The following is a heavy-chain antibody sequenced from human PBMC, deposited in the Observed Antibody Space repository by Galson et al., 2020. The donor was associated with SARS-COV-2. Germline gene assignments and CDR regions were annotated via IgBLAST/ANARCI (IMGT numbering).Heavy chain of an antibody. CDR2: IYNSVST. D-gene: IGHD5-18*01. CDR1: GGSISTYY. J-gene: IGHJ2*01. V-gene: IGHV4-59*01. Sequence: SETLSLTCTVSGGSISTYYWSWIRQSPGKGLEWIGYIYNSVSTNYNPSLKSRVTISVDTSKNQFSLRLRSVTAADTAVYYCARGDMGSYGHGRQLYWYFDLWGRGTLVTVSS. CDR3: ARGDMGSYGHGRQLYWYFDL.